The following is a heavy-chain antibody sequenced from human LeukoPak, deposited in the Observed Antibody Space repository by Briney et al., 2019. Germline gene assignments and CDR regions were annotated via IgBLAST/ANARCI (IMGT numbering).Heavy chain of an antibody. V-gene: IGHV3-53*01. D-gene: IGHD3-22*01. CDR2: IYSGGST. CDR3: AGKYYYDSSGYY. CDR1: GFTVSSNY. Sequence: GGSLRLSCAASGFTVSSNYMSWVRQAPGKGLEWVSVIYSGGSTYYADSVKGRFTISRDNSKNTLYLQMNSLRAEDTAVYYCAGKYYYDSSGYYWGQGTLVTVSS. J-gene: IGHJ4*02.